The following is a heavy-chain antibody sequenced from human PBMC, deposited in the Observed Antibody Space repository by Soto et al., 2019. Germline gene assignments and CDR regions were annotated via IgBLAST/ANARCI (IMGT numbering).Heavy chain of an antibody. J-gene: IGHJ3*02. CDR2: IYYSGST. D-gene: IGHD2-2*02. CDR1: GGSVSSANYY. Sequence: KSSETLSLTCTVSGGSVSSANYYWNWIRQPPGKGLEWIGYIYYSGSTNYNPSLKSRVTISVDTSKNQFSLRLSSVTAADTAVYFCARDKENTEIRAFDIWGQGTMVTVSS. V-gene: IGHV4-61*01. CDR3: ARDKENTEIRAFDI.